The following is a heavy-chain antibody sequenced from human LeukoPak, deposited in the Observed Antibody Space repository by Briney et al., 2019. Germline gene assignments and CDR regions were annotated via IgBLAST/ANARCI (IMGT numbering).Heavy chain of an antibody. D-gene: IGHD1-14*01. Sequence: ASVTVSCKASGGTFSSYAISWVRQAPGQGLEWMGRINPNSGGTNYAQKFQGRVTMTRDTSISTAYTELSRLRSDDTAVYYCARERRTVLFDYWGQGTLVTVSS. CDR1: GGTFSSYA. CDR2: INPNSGGT. J-gene: IGHJ4*02. V-gene: IGHV1-2*06. CDR3: ARERRTVLFDY.